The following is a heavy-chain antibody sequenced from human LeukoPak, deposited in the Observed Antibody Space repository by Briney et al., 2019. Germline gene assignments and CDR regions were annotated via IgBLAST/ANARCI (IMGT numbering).Heavy chain of an antibody. J-gene: IGHJ6*02. D-gene: IGHD4-11*01. CDR1: GFTVSSNY. V-gene: IGHV3-53*01. Sequence: GGSLRLSCAASGFTVSSNYMSWVRQAPGKGLEWVSVIYSGGDTYYADSVKGRFTISRDNSKNTLYLQMNSLRAEDTAVYYCAGDTVANYYGMDVWGQGTMVTVSS. CDR3: AGDTVANYYGMDV. CDR2: IYSGGDT.